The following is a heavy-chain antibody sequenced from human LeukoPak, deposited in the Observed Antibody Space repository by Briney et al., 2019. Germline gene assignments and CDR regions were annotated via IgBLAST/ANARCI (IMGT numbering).Heavy chain of an antibody. CDR3: AREENYYYYMDV. V-gene: IGHV3-7*01. CDR2: IKQDGSDK. Sequence: GGSLRLSCAASGFTFTNNFMSWVRQAPGKGLEWVANIKQDGSDKYYVDSVKGRFTISRDNAKNSLYLQMNSLRAEDTAVYYCAREENYYYYMDVWGKGTTVTVSS. CDR1: GFTFTNNF. J-gene: IGHJ6*03.